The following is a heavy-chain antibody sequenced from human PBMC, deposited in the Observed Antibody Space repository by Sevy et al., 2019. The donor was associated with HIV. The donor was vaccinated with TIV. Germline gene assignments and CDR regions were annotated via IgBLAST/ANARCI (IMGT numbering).Heavy chain of an antibody. CDR3: AHETFARFES. V-gene: IGHV3-7*01. Sequence: GGSLRLSCAASGFSFSANWMNWVSQAPGKGLEWVANIKGDGSHKHYVESVEGRFTIFRDNAKNVLYLQMNSLRVEDTAVDYCAHETFARFESWGQGTLVTVSS. J-gene: IGHJ4*02. D-gene: IGHD3-16*01. CDR2: IKGDGSHK. CDR1: GFSFSANW.